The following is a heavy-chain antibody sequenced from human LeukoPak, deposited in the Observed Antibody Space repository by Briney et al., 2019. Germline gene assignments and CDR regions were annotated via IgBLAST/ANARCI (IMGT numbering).Heavy chain of an antibody. CDR1: GGSFSGYY. D-gene: IGHD3-10*01. Sequence: PSETLSLTCAVYGGSFSGYYWSWIRQPPGKGLEWVSAISGSGGSTYYADSVKGRFTISRDNSKNTLYLQMNSLRAEDTAVYYCAKEPNYYGSGIDGPNWFDPWGQGTLVTVSS. V-gene: IGHV3-23*01. CDR2: ISGSGGST. CDR3: AKEPNYYGSGIDGPNWFDP. J-gene: IGHJ5*02.